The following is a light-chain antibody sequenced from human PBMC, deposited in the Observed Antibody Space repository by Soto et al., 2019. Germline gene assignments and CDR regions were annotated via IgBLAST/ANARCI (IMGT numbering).Light chain of an antibody. Sequence: QSVLTQSPSASASLGASVKLTCTLSSGHSSYAIASHQQQPEKGPRYLMKLNSDGSHSKGDGIPDRFSGSSSVAERYRTISILQYEDEANYYCQTWGTGIQVFGTGTKLTVL. CDR3: QTWGTGIQV. V-gene: IGLV4-69*01. J-gene: IGLJ1*01. CDR1: SGHSSYA. CDR2: LNSDGSH.